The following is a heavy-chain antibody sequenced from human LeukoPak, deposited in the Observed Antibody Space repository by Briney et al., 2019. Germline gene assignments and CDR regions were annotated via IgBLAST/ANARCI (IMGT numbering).Heavy chain of an antibody. CDR3: ARGPGDDFWSGYISLNYYYYMDV. D-gene: IGHD3-3*01. Sequence: GRSLRLSCAASGFTFSSYAMHWVRQAPGKGLEWVAVISYDGSNKYYADSVKGRFTISRDNSKNTLYLQMNSLRAEDTAVYYCARGPGDDFWSGYISLNYYYYMDVWGKGTTVTVSS. V-gene: IGHV3-30*04. CDR1: GFTFSSYA. CDR2: ISYDGSNK. J-gene: IGHJ6*03.